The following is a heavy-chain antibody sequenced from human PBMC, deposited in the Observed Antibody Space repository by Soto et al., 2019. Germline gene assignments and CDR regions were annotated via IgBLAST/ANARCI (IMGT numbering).Heavy chain of an antibody. D-gene: IGHD6-13*01. V-gene: IGHV4-59*08. CDR2: IYYSGST. Sequence: LSLTCTVSGGSISSYYWSWIRQPPGKGLEWIGYIYYSGSTNYNPSLKSRVTISVDTSKNQFSLKLSSVTAADTAVYYCARLRAAAAPYYYYYMDVWGKGTTVTVSS. CDR1: GGSISSYY. CDR3: ARLRAAAAPYYYYYMDV. J-gene: IGHJ6*03.